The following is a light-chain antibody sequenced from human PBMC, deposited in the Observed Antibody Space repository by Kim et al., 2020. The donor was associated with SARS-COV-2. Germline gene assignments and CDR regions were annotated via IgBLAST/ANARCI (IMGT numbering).Light chain of an antibody. CDR1: TRSLARNY. J-gene: IGLJ2*01. V-gene: IGLV6-57*03. CDR3: QSYDSSNPVV. Sequence: TSSCPRCTRSLARNYVQCYQPRPGTAPTTVIYDDNPRPSAVPDPFSGSIDSSSNSASLTISGLKTEDESDYFCQSYDSSNPVVFGGGTQLTVL. CDR2: DDN.